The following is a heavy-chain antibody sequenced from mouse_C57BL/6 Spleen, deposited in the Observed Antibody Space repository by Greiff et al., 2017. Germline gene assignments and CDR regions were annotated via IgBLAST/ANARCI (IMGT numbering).Heavy chain of an antibody. CDR1: GYTFTDYN. J-gene: IGHJ3*01. CDR2: INPNNGGT. Sequence: EVKLQESGPELVKPGASVKIPCKASGYTFTDYNMDWVKQSHGKSLEWIGDINPNNGGTIYNQKFKGKATLTVDKSSSTAYMELRSLTSEDTAVYYCARLEATLAYWGQGTLVTVSA. V-gene: IGHV1-18*01. D-gene: IGHD3-2*02. CDR3: ARLEATLAY.